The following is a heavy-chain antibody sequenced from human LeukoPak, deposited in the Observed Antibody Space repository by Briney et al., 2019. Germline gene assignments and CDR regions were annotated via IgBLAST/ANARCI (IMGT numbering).Heavy chain of an antibody. Sequence: SVKVSCKASGGTFSSYAISWVRQAPGQGLEWRGGIIPIFGTANYSQKFQGKVTITTDESKSTAYMELSSLRSEDTAVYYCARDYYDSSGYYYTFDYWGQGTLVNVSS. J-gene: IGHJ4*02. D-gene: IGHD3-22*01. V-gene: IGHV1-69*05. CDR2: IIPIFGTA. CDR3: ARDYYDSSGYYYTFDY. CDR1: GGTFSSYA.